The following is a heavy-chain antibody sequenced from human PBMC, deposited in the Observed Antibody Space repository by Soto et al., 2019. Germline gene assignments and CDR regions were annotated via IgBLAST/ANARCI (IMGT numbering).Heavy chain of an antibody. J-gene: IGHJ4*02. Sequence: QVQLVQSGAEVKKPVSSVKVSCKASGGTFNSYVFNWVRQAPGQGLEWMGGIISIFGTPNYGQKFQGRVTITADESTSTGFMELSSLTAEDTAIYYCARDLGSGYDPGDYWGQGTLVTVSS. V-gene: IGHV1-69*12. D-gene: IGHD5-12*01. CDR2: IISIFGTP. CDR1: GGTFNSYV. CDR3: ARDLGSGYDPGDY.